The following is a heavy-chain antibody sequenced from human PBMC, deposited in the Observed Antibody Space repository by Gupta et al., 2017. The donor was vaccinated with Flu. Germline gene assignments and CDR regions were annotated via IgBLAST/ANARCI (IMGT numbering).Heavy chain of an antibody. CDR2: IKSKTDGGTT. V-gene: IGHV3-15*01. Sequence: GKGLEWVGRIKSKTDGGTTDYAAPVKGRFTISRDDSKNTLYLQMNSLKTEDTAVYYCTTGGIVVVPAAITQTDYWGQGTLVTVSS. J-gene: IGHJ4*02. CDR3: TTGGIVVVPAAITQTDY. D-gene: IGHD2-2*02.